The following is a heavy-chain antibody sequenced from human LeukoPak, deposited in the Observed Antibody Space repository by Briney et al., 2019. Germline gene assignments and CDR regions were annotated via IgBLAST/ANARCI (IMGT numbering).Heavy chain of an antibody. Sequence: GGSLRLSCAASGFTFSSYAMSWVRQAPGKGLEWVSFISTGSSYIYYADSVKGRFTISRDNAKKSLYLQMNSLRAEDTAVYFCARSFYDSSGYPNFDYWGQGTLVTVSS. CDR1: GFTFSSYA. CDR3: ARSFYDSSGYPNFDY. CDR2: ISTGSSYI. V-gene: IGHV3-21*01. J-gene: IGHJ4*02. D-gene: IGHD3-22*01.